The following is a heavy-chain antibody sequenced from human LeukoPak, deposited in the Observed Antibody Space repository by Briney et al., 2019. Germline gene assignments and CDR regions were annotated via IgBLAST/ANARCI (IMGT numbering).Heavy chain of an antibody. V-gene: IGHV4-39*01. D-gene: IGHD3-10*01. J-gene: IGHJ4*02. CDR2: LHYTGSA. CDR3: ARLPSPYGSGNYYSDH. Sequence: SETLSLTCTVSGASISTSDYYWGWIRQPPGKGLEWIGTLHYTGSAYYSPSLKSRLTISVHTSKNQFSLTLSSVTAADTAVYYCARLPSPYGSGNYYSDHWGQGTLVTVSP. CDR1: GASISTSDYY.